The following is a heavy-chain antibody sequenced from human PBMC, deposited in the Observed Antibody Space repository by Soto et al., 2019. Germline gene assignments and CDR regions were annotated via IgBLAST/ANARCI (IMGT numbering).Heavy chain of an antibody. CDR2: IIPIFGTA. CDR1: CGGFQSKA. CDR3: ARLEHHYYYYVTAF. J-gene: IGHJ6*02. V-gene: IGHV1-69*01. Sequence: PVQLSWEESCGGFQSKAISWVRQALGQGLEWMGGIIPIFGTANYAQKFQGRVTITADESTSTAYMELSSLRSEDTAVYYCARLEHHYYYYVTAFLVHRTTVLVAS.